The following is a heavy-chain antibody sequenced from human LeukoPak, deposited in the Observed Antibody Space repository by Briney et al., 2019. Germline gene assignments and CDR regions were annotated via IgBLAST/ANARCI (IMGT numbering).Heavy chain of an antibody. Sequence: PGGSLRLSCAASGFTFSSYSMNWVRQAPGKGLECVSSISGSSSYIYYADSVKGRFTISRDNAKNSLYLQMNSLRAEDTAVYYCARVRIAAAGSWGQGTLATVSS. CDR3: ARVRIAAAGS. CDR2: ISGSSSYI. D-gene: IGHD6-13*01. CDR1: GFTFSSYS. J-gene: IGHJ4*02. V-gene: IGHV3-21*01.